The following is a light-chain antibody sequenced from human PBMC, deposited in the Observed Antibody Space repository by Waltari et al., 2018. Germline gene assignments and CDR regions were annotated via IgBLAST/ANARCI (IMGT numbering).Light chain of an antibody. V-gene: IGKV3-15*01. CDR2: AAS. Sequence: EIVMTQSPATLSVSPGERATLSCRASQSVSSDLAWYRQKPGQAPRLPSYAASTRATGIPARFSGSGSETEFSLTISSLQPEDFAVYYCQQYNNWPGTFGQGTKVEIK. J-gene: IGKJ1*01. CDR1: QSVSSD. CDR3: QQYNNWPGT.